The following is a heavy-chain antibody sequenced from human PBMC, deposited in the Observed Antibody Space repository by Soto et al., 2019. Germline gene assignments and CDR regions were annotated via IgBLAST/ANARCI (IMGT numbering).Heavy chain of an antibody. J-gene: IGHJ4*02. CDR3: ARAREDIVVVPSGYFDY. Sequence: LRLSCAASGFTFSDYYMSWIRQAPGKGLEWVSYISSSSYTNYADSVKGRFTISRDNAKNSLYLQMNSLRAEDTAVYYCARAREDIVVVPSGYFDYWGQGTLVTVSS. CDR1: GFTFSDYY. V-gene: IGHV3-11*06. D-gene: IGHD2-2*01. CDR2: ISSSSYT.